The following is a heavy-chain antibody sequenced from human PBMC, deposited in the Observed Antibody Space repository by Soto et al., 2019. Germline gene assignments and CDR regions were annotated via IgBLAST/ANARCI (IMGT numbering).Heavy chain of an antibody. CDR3: ARGRGGASADGLDV. CDR2: INLKSGAT. CDR1: GYTFTVYY. J-gene: IGHJ6*02. Sequence: ASVKVSWPSSGYTFTVYYMYWVRQAPGQGLEWMGWINLKSGATNYAQKFQGRVTMTRDTSITTAYMDLGRLRSDDKAVYYCARGRGGASADGLDVWR. V-gene: IGHV1-2*02. D-gene: IGHD3-16*01.